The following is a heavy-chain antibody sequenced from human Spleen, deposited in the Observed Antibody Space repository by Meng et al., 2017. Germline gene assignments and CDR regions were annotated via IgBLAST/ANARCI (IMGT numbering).Heavy chain of an antibody. CDR2: IIPIFGTA. Sequence: QGRLGQLGAGVKKPGSSVKVSCKASGGPFSSYAISWVRQAPGQGLEWMGGIIPIFGTANYAQKFQGRVTITADKSTSTAYMELSGLRSDDTAMYYCARDEDISAAGKLFGDYWGQGTLVTVPS. CDR3: ARDEDISAAGKLFGDY. CDR1: GGPFSSYA. V-gene: IGHV1-69*06. J-gene: IGHJ4*02. D-gene: IGHD6-25*01.